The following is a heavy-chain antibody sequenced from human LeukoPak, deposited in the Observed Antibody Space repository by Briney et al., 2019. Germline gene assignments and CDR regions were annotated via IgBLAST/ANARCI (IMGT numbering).Heavy chain of an antibody. CDR1: GFTFSDYY. Sequence: GGSLRLSCASSGFTFSDYYMSWIRQAPGKGLEWVSYISSSGSTIYYADSVKGRFTISRDNAKNSLYLQMNSLRAEDTAVYYCASEGASGGYTFDYWGQGTLVTVSS. J-gene: IGHJ4*02. CDR3: ASEGASGGYTFDY. V-gene: IGHV3-11*04. D-gene: IGHD2-15*01. CDR2: ISSSGSTI.